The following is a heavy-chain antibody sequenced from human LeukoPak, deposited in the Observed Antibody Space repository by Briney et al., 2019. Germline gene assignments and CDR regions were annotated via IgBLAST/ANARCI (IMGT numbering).Heavy chain of an antibody. D-gene: IGHD1-26*01. V-gene: IGHV3-64*01. Sequence: GGSLRLSCTASGFTFSSYAMNWVRQAPGKGLEYVSAISSNGGSTYYANSVKGRSTISRDNSKNTLYLQMGSLRAEDMAVYYCARGGYGASTPYYMDVWGKGTTVTVSS. J-gene: IGHJ6*03. CDR2: ISSNGGST. CDR1: GFTFSSYA. CDR3: ARGGYGASTPYYMDV.